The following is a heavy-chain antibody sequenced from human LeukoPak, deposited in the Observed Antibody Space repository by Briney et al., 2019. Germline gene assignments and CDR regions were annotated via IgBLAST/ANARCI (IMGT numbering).Heavy chain of an antibody. D-gene: IGHD6-19*01. CDR1: GFTFSSYW. J-gene: IGHJ4*02. CDR2: IKQDGSEK. Sequence: PGGSLRLSCAASGFTFSSYWMSWVRQAPGKGLEWVANIKQDGSEKYYVDSVKGRFTISRDNAKNSLYLQMNSLRAEDTAVYYCARVVGWLPDYFDYRGQGTLVTVSS. CDR3: ARVVGWLPDYFDY. V-gene: IGHV3-7*01.